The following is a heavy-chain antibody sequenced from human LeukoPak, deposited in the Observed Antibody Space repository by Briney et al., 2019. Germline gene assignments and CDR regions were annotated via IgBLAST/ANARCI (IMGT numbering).Heavy chain of an antibody. D-gene: IGHD1-26*01. CDR2: IYYSGST. CDR1: GGSISSSGYY. Sequence: TPSETLSLTCTVSGGSISSSGYYWGWIRQPPGKGREWIASIYYSGSTYYNPSLKSRVTITVDTSKNQPSLKLSSLTAADTAVYYCARHEYSGSYYGLSWFDPWGQGTLVTVSS. J-gene: IGHJ5*02. CDR3: ARHEYSGSYYGLSWFDP. V-gene: IGHV4-39*01.